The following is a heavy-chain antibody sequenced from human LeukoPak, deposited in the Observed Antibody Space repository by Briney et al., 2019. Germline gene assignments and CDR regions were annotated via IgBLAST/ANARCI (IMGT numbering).Heavy chain of an antibody. CDR3: ARDYYGSGSYQDY. Sequence: AGGSLRLSCAASGFTFSSYWMSWVRQAPGKGLERVANIKQDGSEKYYVDSVKGRFTISRDNAKNSLYLQMNSLRAEDTAVYYCARDYYGSGSYQDYWGQGTLVTVSS. CDR2: IKQDGSEK. V-gene: IGHV3-7*03. J-gene: IGHJ4*02. D-gene: IGHD3-10*01. CDR1: GFTFSSYW.